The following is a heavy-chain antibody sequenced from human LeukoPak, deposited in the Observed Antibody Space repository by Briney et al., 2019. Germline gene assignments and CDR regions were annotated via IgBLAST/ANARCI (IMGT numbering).Heavy chain of an antibody. Sequence: SETLSLTCTVSGGSISSGDYYWSWIRQPPGKGLEWIGYIYYSGSTYYNPSLKSRVTISVDTSKNQFSLKLSSVTAADTAVYYCVRTYYYGSGGPDWFDPWGQGTLVTVSS. CDR3: VRTYYYGSGGPDWFDP. J-gene: IGHJ5*02. CDR2: IYYSGST. CDR1: GGSISSGDYY. V-gene: IGHV4-30-4*01. D-gene: IGHD3-10*01.